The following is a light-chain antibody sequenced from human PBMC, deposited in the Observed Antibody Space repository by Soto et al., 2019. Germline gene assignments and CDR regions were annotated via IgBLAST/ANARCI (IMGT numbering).Light chain of an antibody. CDR3: QSYDSSSVV. Sequence: NFMLTQPHSVSESPGKTVTISCTRSSGSIASNYVQWYQQRPGSAPTTVIYEDNQRPSGVPDRFSGSIDSSSNSASLTISGLKTEDEAYYYCQSYDSSSVVFGGGTKLTFL. V-gene: IGLV6-57*04. J-gene: IGLJ2*01. CDR1: SGSIASNY. CDR2: EDN.